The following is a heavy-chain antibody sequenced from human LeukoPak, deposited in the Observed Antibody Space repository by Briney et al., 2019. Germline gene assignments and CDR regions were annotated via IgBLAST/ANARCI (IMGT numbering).Heavy chain of an antibody. V-gene: IGHV3-74*01. J-gene: IGHJ4*02. CDR1: GFTFSSYW. CDR3: ALGYCGGGSCSTYYFDY. CDR2: INSDGSST. D-gene: IGHD2-15*01. Sequence: GGSLRLSCAASGFTFSSYWMHWVRQAPGKGLVWVSRINSDGSSTSYADSVKGRFTISRDNAKNTLYLQMNSLRAEDAAVYYCALGYCGGGSCSTYYFDYWGQGTLVTVPS.